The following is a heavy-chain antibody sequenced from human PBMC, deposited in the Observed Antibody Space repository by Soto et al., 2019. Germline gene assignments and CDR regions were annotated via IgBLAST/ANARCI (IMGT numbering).Heavy chain of an antibody. V-gene: IGHV4-31*02. CDR2: IYYSGST. Sequence: DLALIGYIYYSGSTYYNPSLKSRVTISVDTSKNQFSLKLSSVTAADTAVYYCARDKDVDIGSSWDGMDVWGQGTTVTVSS. CDR3: ARDKDVDIGSSWDGMDV. J-gene: IGHJ6*02. D-gene: IGHD6-13*01.